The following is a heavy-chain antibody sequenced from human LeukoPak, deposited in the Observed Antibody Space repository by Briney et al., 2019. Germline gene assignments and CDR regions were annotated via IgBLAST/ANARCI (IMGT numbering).Heavy chain of an antibody. V-gene: IGHV3-33*01. CDR1: GFTFSSYG. Sequence: GRSLRLSCAASGFTFSSYGMHWVRQAPGKGLEWVAVIWYDGSNKYYADSVKGRFTISRDNSKNTLYLQMNSLRAEDTAVYYCAPVHYGGNSFYPWGQGTLVTVSS. D-gene: IGHD4-23*01. J-gene: IGHJ5*02. CDR2: IWYDGSNK. CDR3: APVHYGGNSFYP.